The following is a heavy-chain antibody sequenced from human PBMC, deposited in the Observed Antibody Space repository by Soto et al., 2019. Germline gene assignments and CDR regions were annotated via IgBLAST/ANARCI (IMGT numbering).Heavy chain of an antibody. V-gene: IGHV2-5*02. CDR3: AHRYRKSFDP. CDR2: IYWDDDK. Sequence: QITLKESGPALVKPTQTLTLTCTLSGLSLRTDGVRVGWIRQTPGKALEWLAIIYWDDDKLYNPSLNNRLTITKDTSKDQVVLALINMDRVDTGTYYRAHRYRKSFDPWCQGIHVTVSS. J-gene: IGHJ5*02. D-gene: IGHD3-16*02. CDR1: GLSLRTDGVR.